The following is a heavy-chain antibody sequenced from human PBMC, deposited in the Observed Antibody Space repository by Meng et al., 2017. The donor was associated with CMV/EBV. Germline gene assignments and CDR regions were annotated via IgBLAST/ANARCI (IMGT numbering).Heavy chain of an antibody. CDR1: GYTFTGYC. CDR2: INPNSGGT. D-gene: IGHD3-3*01. J-gene: IGHJ4*02. Sequence: ASVKVSCKASGYTFTGYCMHWVRQAPGQGLEWMGWINPNSGGTNYAQKFQGRVTMTRDTSISTAYMELSRLRSDDTAVYYCASSGDDFWSGYYQDYWGQGTLVTVSS. V-gene: IGHV1-2*02. CDR3: ASSGDDFWSGYYQDY.